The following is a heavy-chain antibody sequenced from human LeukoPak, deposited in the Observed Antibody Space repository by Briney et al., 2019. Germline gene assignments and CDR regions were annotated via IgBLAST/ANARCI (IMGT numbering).Heavy chain of an antibody. J-gene: IGHJ4*02. D-gene: IGHD2-15*01. V-gene: IGHV4-59*12. CDR2: IFHTGST. CDR1: GGSISSNY. CDR3: ARGSPLDY. Sequence: SETLSLTCTVSGGSISSNYWSWIRQPPRKGLEWIGYIFHTGSTNYNPSLKSRVTMSVDTSKNQFSLKLSSVTAADTAVYYCARGSPLDYWGQGTLVTVSS.